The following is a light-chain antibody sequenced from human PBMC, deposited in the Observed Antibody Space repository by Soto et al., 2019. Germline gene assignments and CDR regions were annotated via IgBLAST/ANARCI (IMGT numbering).Light chain of an antibody. CDR3: QQFNSYRLT. V-gene: IGKV1-13*02. CDR2: DAS. CDR1: QGISSA. J-gene: IGKJ4*01. Sequence: AIQLTQSPSSLSASVGDRVTITCRASQGISSALAWYQQKPGKAPKLLIYDASSLESGVPSRFSGSGSGTDFTLTISILQPEEFATYYCQQFNSYRLTFGGGTKVEIK.